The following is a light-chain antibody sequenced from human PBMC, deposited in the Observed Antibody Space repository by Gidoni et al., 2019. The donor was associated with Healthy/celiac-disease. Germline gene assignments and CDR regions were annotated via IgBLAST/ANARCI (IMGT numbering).Light chain of an antibody. CDR2: DAS. Sequence: DIQMTQSPSSLSASVGDRVTLTCQASQDVSNYLNWYQQKPGKDPKLLIYDASTWETGGPSRFSGSGAGTDFTFTISSLQPEDIATYYCQQYDNLPLAFGGGTKVEIK. CDR3: QQYDNLPLA. CDR1: QDVSNY. V-gene: IGKV1-33*01. J-gene: IGKJ4*01.